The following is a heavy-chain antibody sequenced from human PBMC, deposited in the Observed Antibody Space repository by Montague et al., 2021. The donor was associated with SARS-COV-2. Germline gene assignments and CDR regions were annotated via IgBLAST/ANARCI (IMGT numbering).Heavy chain of an antibody. V-gene: IGHV4-59*02. CDR2: IYYSGST. D-gene: IGHD3-22*01. J-gene: IGHJ5*02. CDR3: ARDRPPYYYDNSGHFLHGWFDP. Sequence: SETLSLTCSVSGGSVSSYYLNWIRQTPGKGLEWIGNIYYSGSTNYNPSLKSRVTISVDTSKNQFSLKLSSVTAADTAVYYCARDRPPYYYDNSGHFLHGWFDPWGQGTLV. CDR1: GGSVSSYY.